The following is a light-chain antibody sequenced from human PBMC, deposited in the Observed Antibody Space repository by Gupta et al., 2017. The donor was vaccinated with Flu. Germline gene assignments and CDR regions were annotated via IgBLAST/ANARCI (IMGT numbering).Light chain of an antibody. V-gene: IGLV2-14*03. CDR3: SSYTSSSILV. CDR2: DVS. Sequence: SINISCTGTSSDIGGYDSVYWYQHFPDKAPKLMIFDVSRRPSGVSIRFSGSKSGNTASLTISGLQAEDEADYYCSSYTSSSILVFGGGTKLTVL. CDR1: SSDIGGYDS. J-gene: IGLJ3*02.